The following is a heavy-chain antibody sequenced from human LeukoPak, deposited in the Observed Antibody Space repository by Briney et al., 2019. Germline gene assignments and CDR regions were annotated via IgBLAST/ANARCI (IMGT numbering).Heavy chain of an antibody. Sequence: GGSLRLSCAASGFTFSSYGMQWVRQAPGKGLEWVAVIWYDGSNKYYADSVKGRFTISKDNSKNTLYLQMNSLTAEDTAVYYCARVGVVPAAIPDGFDIWGQGTMVTVSS. J-gene: IGHJ3*02. CDR3: ARVGVVPAAIPDGFDI. V-gene: IGHV3-33*01. CDR2: IWYDGSNK. D-gene: IGHD2-2*01. CDR1: GFTFSSYG.